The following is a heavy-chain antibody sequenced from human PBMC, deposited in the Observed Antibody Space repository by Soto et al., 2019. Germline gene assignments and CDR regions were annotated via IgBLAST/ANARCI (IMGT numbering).Heavy chain of an antibody. CDR1: GFSLINARMG. Sequence: SGPTLVNPTETLTLTCTVSGFSLINARMGVSWIRRPPGKALEWLAHIFSNDEKSYSTSLKSRLTISKDTSKSQVVLTMTNMDPVDTATYYCARIMYTDRYSYAFDYWGQGTLVTVSS. D-gene: IGHD5-18*01. V-gene: IGHV2-26*01. CDR3: ARIMYTDRYSYAFDY. J-gene: IGHJ4*02. CDR2: IFSNDEK.